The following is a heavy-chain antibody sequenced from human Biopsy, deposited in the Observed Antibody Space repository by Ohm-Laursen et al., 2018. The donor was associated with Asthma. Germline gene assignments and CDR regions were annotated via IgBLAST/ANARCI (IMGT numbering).Heavy chain of an antibody. CDR1: GFRFEDYS. CDR2: ISYDGNHK. CDR3: AKRRGYSGHDNDY. J-gene: IGHJ4*02. Sequence: SLRLSCTAFGFRFEDYSMHWVRQAPGKGLEWVAVISYDGNHKFYEDSVKGRFTISRDNSKNTLYLQMNSLRTEDTAVYYCAKRRGYSGHDNDYWGQGTLVIVSS. D-gene: IGHD5-12*01. V-gene: IGHV3-30*18.